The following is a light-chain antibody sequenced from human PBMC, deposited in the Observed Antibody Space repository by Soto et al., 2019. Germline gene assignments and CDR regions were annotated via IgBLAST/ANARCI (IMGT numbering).Light chain of an antibody. CDR1: QGISNF. V-gene: IGKV1-27*01. Sequence: DIQMTQSPSSLSVSGGDRVTIACRASQGISNFLAWYQQKPGRAPKLLIYAASTLQSGVPSRFSGSGSGTDFTLTISSLQPEYVATYYCQKYDRAPFTFGPGTKVDIK. J-gene: IGKJ3*01. CDR2: AAS. CDR3: QKYDRAPFT.